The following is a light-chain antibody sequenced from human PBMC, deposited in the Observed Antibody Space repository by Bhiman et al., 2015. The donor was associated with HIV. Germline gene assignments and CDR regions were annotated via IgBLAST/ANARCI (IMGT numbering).Light chain of an antibody. CDR2: DVS. Sequence: QSALTQPASVSGSPGQSITISCTGTSSDVGGYNYVSWYQQHPGKAPKLMIYDVSKRPSGVSNRFSGSKSGNTASLTISGLQAEDEADYYCNSYTNTTTLQFGGGTKLTVL. V-gene: IGLV2-14*01. CDR1: SSDVGGYNY. J-gene: IGLJ2*01. CDR3: NSYTNTTTLQ.